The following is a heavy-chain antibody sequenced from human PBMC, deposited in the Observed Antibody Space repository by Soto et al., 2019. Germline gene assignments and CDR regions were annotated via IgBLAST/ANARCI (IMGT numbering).Heavy chain of an antibody. CDR1: GYTFTSYY. D-gene: IGHD5-18*01. J-gene: IGHJ6*02. V-gene: IGHV1-46*01. CDR3: ARGEQRIQLGGPRGV. Sequence: ASVKVSCKASGYTFTSYYMHWVRQAPGQGLEWMGIINPSGGSTSYAQKFQGRVTMTRDTSTSTVYMELSSLRSEDTAVYYCARGEQRIQLGGPRGVWGQGTTVTVSS. CDR2: INPSGGST.